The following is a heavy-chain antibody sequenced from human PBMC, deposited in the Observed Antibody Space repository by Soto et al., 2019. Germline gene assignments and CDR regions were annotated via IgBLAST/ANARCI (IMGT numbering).Heavy chain of an antibody. CDR3: ARELVGRTTPNGDY. D-gene: IGHD1-26*01. J-gene: IGHJ4*02. V-gene: IGHV3-33*01. CDR2: IWYDGSNK. CDR1: GFTFSSYG. Sequence: QVQLVESGGGLVQPGRSLRLSCAASGFTFSSYGMHWVRQAPGKGLEWVAAIWYDGSNKYYADSVKGRFTISRDNSKNTLYLQMNSLRGEDTAVYYCARELVGRTTPNGDYWGQGTLVTFSS.